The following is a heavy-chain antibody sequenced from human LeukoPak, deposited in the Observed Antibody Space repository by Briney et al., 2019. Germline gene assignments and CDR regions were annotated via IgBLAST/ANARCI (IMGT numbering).Heavy chain of an antibody. J-gene: IGHJ4*02. D-gene: IGHD3-10*01. CDR3: ANSAPYYYGSGSYPRVQ. CDR2: ISGSGGST. Sequence: GSLRLSCSASGFTFSSYAMSWVRQAPGKGLEWVSAISGSGGSTYYSDSVKGRFTISRDNSKNTLYLQMNSLRAEDTAVYYCANSAPYYYGSGSYPRVQWGQGTLVTVSS. CDR1: GFTFSSYA. V-gene: IGHV3-23*01.